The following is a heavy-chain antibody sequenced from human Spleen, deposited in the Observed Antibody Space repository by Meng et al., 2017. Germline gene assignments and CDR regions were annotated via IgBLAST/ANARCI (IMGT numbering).Heavy chain of an antibody. CDR2: INHSGST. CDR3: ARGPTTMAHDFDY. CDR1: GGSLSDSY. D-gene: IGHD4-11*01. J-gene: IGHJ4*02. V-gene: IGHV4-34*01. Sequence: QVQLKPWGAGLFKPSETLSISCGVYGGSLSDSYWSWIRQPPGKGLEWIGEINHSGSTNYNPSLASRATLPVDTSKNNLSLKLSSVTAAASAVYYCARGPTTMAHDFDYWGQGTLVTVSS.